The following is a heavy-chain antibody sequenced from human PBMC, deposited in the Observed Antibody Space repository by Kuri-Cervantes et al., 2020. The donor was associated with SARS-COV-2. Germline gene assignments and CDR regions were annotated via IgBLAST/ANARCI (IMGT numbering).Heavy chain of an antibody. J-gene: IGHJ4*02. CDR2: ISYDGRNT. CDR1: GFIFSDYA. D-gene: IGHD6-19*01. CDR3: ARDPWRADIGGWKRPFDY. Sequence: GGSLRLSCEASGFIFSDYAIDWVRQAPGKGLEWVAIISYDGRNTKFADSVKGRFTISRDNSKNVVYLQMNSLRIEDTAEHFRARDPWRADIGGWKRPFDYWGQGTLVTVSS. V-gene: IGHV3-30*14.